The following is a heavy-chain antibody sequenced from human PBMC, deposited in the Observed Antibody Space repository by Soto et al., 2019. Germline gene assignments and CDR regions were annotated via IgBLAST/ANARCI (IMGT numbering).Heavy chain of an antibody. CDR3: ARHTPAISISDH. V-gene: IGHV4-39*01. Sequence: QLQLQESGPGLVKPSETLSLTCTVSGGSISSSSYYWGWIRQPPGKGLEWIGSIYYSGSTYYNPSLKSRVTISVDTSKIQFSLMLSSVTAADTAVYYCARHTPAISISDHWGQGTLVTVSS. CDR1: GGSISSSSYY. J-gene: IGHJ4*02. D-gene: IGHD2-15*01. CDR2: IYYSGST.